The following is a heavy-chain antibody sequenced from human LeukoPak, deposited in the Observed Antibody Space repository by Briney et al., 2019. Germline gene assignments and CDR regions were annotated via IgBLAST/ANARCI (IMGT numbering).Heavy chain of an antibody. Sequence: QSGGSLRLSCAASGFTFSSYGMHWVRQAPGKGLDWVAVISYDGSNIYYADFVKGRFTISRDNSKNTLFLQMNSLRAYDTAVYYCAKDXTTXXTLYRPTNWFGPWGQGTLVIVSS. CDR3: AKDXTTXXTLYRPTNWFGP. V-gene: IGHV3-30*18. CDR2: ISYDGSNI. D-gene: IGHD4-11*01. J-gene: IGHJ5*02. CDR1: GFTFSSYG.